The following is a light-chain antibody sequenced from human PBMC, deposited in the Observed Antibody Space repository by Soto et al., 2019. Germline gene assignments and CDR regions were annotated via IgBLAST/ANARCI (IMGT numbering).Light chain of an antibody. CDR2: YDS. J-gene: IGLJ2*01. V-gene: IGLV3-21*01. CDR1: NVGSRS. Sequence: SYELTQPPSVSVAPGETARMSCGGNNVGSRSVHWYQQKPGQAPFLVIYYDSDRPSGIPERFSGSNSGNTATLIISRVEAGDEADYSGQVWEATGDQVVFGGGTQLTVL. CDR3: QVWEATGDQVV.